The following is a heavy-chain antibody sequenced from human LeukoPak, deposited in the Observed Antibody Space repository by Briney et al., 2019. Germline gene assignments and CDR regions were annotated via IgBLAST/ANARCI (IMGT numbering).Heavy chain of an antibody. CDR2: ISGSGGST. V-gene: IGHV3-23*01. CDR3: AKDGYYDSSALDAFDI. CDR1: GFTFSSYA. J-gene: IGHJ3*02. Sequence: GGSLRPSCAASGFTFSSYAMSWVRQAPGKGLEWVSAISGSGGSTYYADSVKGRFTISRDNSKNTLYLQMNSLRAEDTAVYYCAKDGYYDSSALDAFDIWGQGTMVTVSS. D-gene: IGHD3-22*01.